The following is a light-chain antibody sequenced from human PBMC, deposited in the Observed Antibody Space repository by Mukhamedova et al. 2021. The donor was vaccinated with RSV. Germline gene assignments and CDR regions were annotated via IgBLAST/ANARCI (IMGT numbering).Light chain of an antibody. V-gene: IGKV3-15*01. J-gene: IGKJ4*01. CDR2: GAS. CDR3: QQYNYWPS. Sequence: KPGQAPRLLIYGASTRATGVPATFSGSGSGTEFSLTISSLQSEDFALYYCQQYNYWPSFGGFPKVAIK.